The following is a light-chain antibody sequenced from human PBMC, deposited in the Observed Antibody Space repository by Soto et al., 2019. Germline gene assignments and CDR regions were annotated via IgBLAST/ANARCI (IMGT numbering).Light chain of an antibody. CDR1: QSINTY. CDR3: QQSYSTPYT. Sequence: GDRVTITCRASQSINTYLNWYQQKSGKAPKLLIYAASSLRSGVPSRFSGSGSGTDFTLTFSSLQPEDFATYYCQQSYSTPYTFGQGNKLEIK. V-gene: IGKV1-39*01. J-gene: IGKJ2*01. CDR2: AAS.